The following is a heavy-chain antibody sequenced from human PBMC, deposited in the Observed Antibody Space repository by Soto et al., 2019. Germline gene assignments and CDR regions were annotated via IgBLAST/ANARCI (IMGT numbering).Heavy chain of an antibody. J-gene: IGHJ4*02. Sequence: PGGSLRLSCAASGFTFSSYSMNWVRQAPGKGLEWVSAISSSSSYIYYADSVKGRFTISRDNAKNSLYLQMNSLRAEDTALYYCAKAGYCDGGSCYSVAYWGQGTLVTVSS. V-gene: IGHV3-21*04. D-gene: IGHD2-15*01. CDR2: ISSSSSYI. CDR3: AKAGYCDGGSCYSVAY. CDR1: GFTFSSYS.